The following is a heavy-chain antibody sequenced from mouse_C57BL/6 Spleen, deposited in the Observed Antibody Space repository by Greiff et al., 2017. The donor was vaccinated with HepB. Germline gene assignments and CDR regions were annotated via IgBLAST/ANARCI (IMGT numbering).Heavy chain of an antibody. Sequence: QVQLKESGPELVKPGASVKISCKASGYSFTSYYIHWVKQRPGQGLEWIGWIYPGSGNTKYNEKFKGKATLTADTSSSTAYMQLSSLTSEDSAVYYCARSRVGGYAMDYWGQGTSVTVSS. CDR3: ARSRVGGYAMDY. V-gene: IGHV1-66*01. D-gene: IGHD1-1*02. J-gene: IGHJ4*01. CDR1: GYSFTSYY. CDR2: IYPGSGNT.